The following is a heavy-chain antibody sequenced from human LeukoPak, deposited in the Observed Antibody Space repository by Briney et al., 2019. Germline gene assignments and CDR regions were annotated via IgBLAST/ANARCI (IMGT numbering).Heavy chain of an antibody. CDR2: IYHSGGT. J-gene: IGHJ4*02. CDR3: ARGTRGSDSSFDF. D-gene: IGHD1-1*01. CDR1: GASITTDSYY. V-gene: IGHV4-61*01. Sequence: SATLSLTCTVSGASITTDSYYWSWLRQPPGKGLEWIGYIYHSGGTSYNPSLKSRVTISVDTSKKQFSLKLSSVTAADTAVYYCARGTRGSDSSFDFWGQGTLVTVSS.